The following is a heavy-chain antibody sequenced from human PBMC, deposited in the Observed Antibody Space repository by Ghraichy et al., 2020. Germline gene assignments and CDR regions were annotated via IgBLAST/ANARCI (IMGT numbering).Heavy chain of an antibody. Sequence: SETLSLTCTVYGTSFSGYYWTWIRQPPGTGLEWIGEINPSGSTSYNPSLKSRVTISVDTSKNQFYLELNSVTAADTAVYYCATFYANSDYWGQGTLVTVSS. V-gene: IGHV4-34*01. CDR2: INPSGST. CDR1: GTSFSGYY. J-gene: IGHJ4*02. D-gene: IGHD2/OR15-2a*01. CDR3: ATFYANSDY.